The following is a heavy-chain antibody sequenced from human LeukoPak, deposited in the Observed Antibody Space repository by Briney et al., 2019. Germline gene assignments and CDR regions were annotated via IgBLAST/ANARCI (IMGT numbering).Heavy chain of an antibody. V-gene: IGHV3-48*02. J-gene: IGHJ4*02. CDR3: ARDPDAGGGFDY. Sequence: GGSLRLSCAASGFTFGSYTMNWVRQAPGKGLEWVSYISSSSSTIYYADSVKGRFTISRDNAKNSLYLQMYSLRDEDTAVYYCARDPDAGGGFDYWGQGTLVTVSS. CDR2: ISSSSSTI. CDR1: GFTFGSYT.